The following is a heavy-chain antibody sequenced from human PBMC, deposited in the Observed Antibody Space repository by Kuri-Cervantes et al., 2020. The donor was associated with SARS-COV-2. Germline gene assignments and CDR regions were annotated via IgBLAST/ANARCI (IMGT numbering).Heavy chain of an antibody. CDR3: ARVGVRYYYDSSGPFDY. CDR2: ISSSSSYI. CDR1: GFTFSSYS. J-gene: IGHJ4*02. D-gene: IGHD3-22*01. Sequence: GESLKISCAASGFTFSSYSMNWVRQAPGKGLEWVSSISSSSSYIYYADSVKGRFTISRDNAKNSLYLQMNSLRAEDTAVYYCARVGVRYYYDSSGPFDYWGQGTLVTVSS. V-gene: IGHV3-21*01.